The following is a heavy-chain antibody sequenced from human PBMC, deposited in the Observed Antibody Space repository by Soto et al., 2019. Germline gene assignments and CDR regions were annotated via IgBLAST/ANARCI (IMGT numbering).Heavy chain of an antibody. D-gene: IGHD3-22*01. CDR2: ISAYNGNT. J-gene: IGHJ4*02. CDR3: ARSFPHDYDSSGYYYDY. Sequence: ASVKVSCKASGYTFTSYGISWVRQAPGQGLEWMGWISAYNGNTNYAQKLQGRVTMTTDTSTSTAYMELRSLRSDDTAVYYCARSFPHDYDSSGYYYDYWGQGTLVTVSS. V-gene: IGHV1-18*01. CDR1: GYTFTSYG.